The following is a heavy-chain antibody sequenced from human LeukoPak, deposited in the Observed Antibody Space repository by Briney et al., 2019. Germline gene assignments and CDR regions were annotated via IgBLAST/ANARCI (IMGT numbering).Heavy chain of an antibody. CDR2: FDPEDGET. Sequence: ASVKASCKVSGYTLTELSMHWVRHAPGNGLECRGGFDPEDGETIDAQKLQGKVTMTEDTSTDTAYMELSSLRSEDTAVYFCETDSDPRSDFGVWGQGTLVTVSS. CDR1: GYTLTELS. J-gene: IGHJ4*02. D-gene: IGHD3-16*01. V-gene: IGHV1-24*01. CDR3: ETDSDPRSDFGV.